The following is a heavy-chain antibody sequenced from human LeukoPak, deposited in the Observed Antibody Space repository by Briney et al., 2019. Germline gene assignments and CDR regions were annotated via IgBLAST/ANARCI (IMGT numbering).Heavy chain of an antibody. CDR1: GFAFSDFY. J-gene: IGHJ6*04. Sequence: GGSLRLSCAASGFAFSDFYMSWVRQAPGKGLEWVSYISSSGSTIYYADSVKGRFTISRDNAKNSLYLQMNSLRAEDTAVYYCAELGITMIGGVWGKGTTVTISS. CDR2: ISSSGSTI. V-gene: IGHV3-11*04. D-gene: IGHD3-10*02. CDR3: AELGITMIGGV.